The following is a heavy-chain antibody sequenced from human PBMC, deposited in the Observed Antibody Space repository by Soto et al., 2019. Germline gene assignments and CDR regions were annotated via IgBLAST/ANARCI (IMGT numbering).Heavy chain of an antibody. V-gene: IGHV4-31*03. Sequence: PSETLSLTCTVSGASINSGGYYWTWIRQHPEKGMEWIGYNYYSGITYYNPSLKSRVTISLDTSKNQFSLKLSSVTAADTAVYYCARGSSIAGLYYGMDVWGQGTTVTVSS. J-gene: IGHJ6*02. D-gene: IGHD6-6*01. CDR3: ARGSSIAGLYYGMDV. CDR2: NYYSGIT. CDR1: GASINSGGYY.